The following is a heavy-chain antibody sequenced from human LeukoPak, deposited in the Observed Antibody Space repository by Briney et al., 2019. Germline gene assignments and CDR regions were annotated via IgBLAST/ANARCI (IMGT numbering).Heavy chain of an antibody. CDR2: INPNSGGT. J-gene: IGHJ4*02. V-gene: IGHV1-2*02. Sequence: GASVKVSCKASGYTFTGYYMHWVRQAPGQGLEWMGWINPNSGGTNYAQKFQGRVTMTRDTSISTAYMELSRLRSDDTAVYYCARVLVYGSGRAFDYWGQGTLVTVSS. CDR3: ARVLVYGSGRAFDY. D-gene: IGHD3-10*01. CDR1: GYTFTGYY.